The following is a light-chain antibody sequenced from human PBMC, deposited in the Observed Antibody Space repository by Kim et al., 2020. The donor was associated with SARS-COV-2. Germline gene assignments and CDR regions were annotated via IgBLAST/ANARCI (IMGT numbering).Light chain of an antibody. CDR3: QVCDSSSDHRV. CDR2: YNS. V-gene: IGLV3-21*04. J-gene: IGLJ2*01. CDR1: TRGSKS. Sequence: APGKKARSTWGGNTRGSKSVHWYQQKPGQAPVLVFYYNSDRPSGIPERFSGANAGNTATLTISRVEAGDEADYYCQVCDSSSDHRVFGGGTQLTFL.